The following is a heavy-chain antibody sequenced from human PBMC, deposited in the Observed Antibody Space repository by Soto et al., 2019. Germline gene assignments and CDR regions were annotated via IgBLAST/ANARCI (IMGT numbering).Heavy chain of an antibody. CDR3: ARSRRSLLDY. CDR2: LSYTGNSFNP. Sequence: QVQLQESGPGLVKASQTLSLTCTVSGASISGSDHYWSWVRQPPGKGLEWIGHLSYTGNSFNPYYNPSLQSRLTMSLDTSKNQFSLKMTSVTAADTAVYFCARSRRSLLDYWGQGALVSVSS. J-gene: IGHJ4*02. CDR1: GASISGSDHY. D-gene: IGHD2-2*01. V-gene: IGHV4-30-4*01.